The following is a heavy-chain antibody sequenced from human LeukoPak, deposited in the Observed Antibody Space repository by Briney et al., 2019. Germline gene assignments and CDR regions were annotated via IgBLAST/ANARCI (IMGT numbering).Heavy chain of an antibody. J-gene: IGHJ6*02. V-gene: IGHV3-7*05. CDR1: GFTLSNYW. CDR2: IKQDESEK. D-gene: IGHD6-13*01. Sequence: PGGSLRLSCTASGFTLSNYWMSWVRQTPEKGLEWVANIKQDESEKVYVDSVKGRFTISRDNAKSSLYLQMSGLRADDTAVYYCARDPYSSTWSYGMVIWGQGTTVTVSS. CDR3: ARDPYSSTWSYGMVI.